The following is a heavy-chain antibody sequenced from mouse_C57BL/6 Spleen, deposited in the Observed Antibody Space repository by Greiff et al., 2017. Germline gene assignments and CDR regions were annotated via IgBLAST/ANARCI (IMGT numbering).Heavy chain of an antibody. CDR3: ARGGIYYDYEGAWFAY. CDR1: GYAFSSSW. Sequence: VQLQQSGPELVKPGASVKISCKASGYAFSSSWMNWVKQRPGKGLEWIGRIYPGDGDTNYNGKFKGKATMTADKSSITAYMQLSSLTSEDSAVYFCARGGIYYDYEGAWFAYWGQGTLVTVSA. J-gene: IGHJ3*01. V-gene: IGHV1-82*01. CDR2: IYPGDGDT. D-gene: IGHD2-4*01.